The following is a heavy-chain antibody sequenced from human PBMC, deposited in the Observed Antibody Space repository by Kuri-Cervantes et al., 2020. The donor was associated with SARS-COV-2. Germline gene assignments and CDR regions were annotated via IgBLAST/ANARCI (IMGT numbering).Heavy chain of an antibody. V-gene: IGHV1-46*01. CDR1: GYTFTSYY. CDR2: INPSGGST. J-gene: IGHJ5*02. D-gene: IGHD1-26*01. CDR3: AREGGGAGGRNWFDP. Sequence: ASVKVSCKASGYTFTSYYMHWVRQAPGQGLEWMGIINPSGGSTSYAQKFKGRVTMTRDTSTSTVYMELSRLKSNDTAVYYCAREGGGAGGRNWFDPWGQGTLVTVSS.